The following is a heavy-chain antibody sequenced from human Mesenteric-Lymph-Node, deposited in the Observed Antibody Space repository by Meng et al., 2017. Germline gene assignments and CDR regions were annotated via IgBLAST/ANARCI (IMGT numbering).Heavy chain of an antibody. CDR3: AGAPLGIAVAGMGVDY. J-gene: IGHJ4*02. CDR2: IFPNGKT. V-gene: IGHV4-4*07. CDR1: GGSISSSD. Sequence: SETLSLTCTVSGGSISSSDWTWIRQPAREGLEWIGHIFPNGKTNYNPSLWGRVTISLDTSKNQISLRLNSVTAADTAVYYCAGAPLGIAVAGMGVDYWGQGTLVTVSS. D-gene: IGHD6-19*01.